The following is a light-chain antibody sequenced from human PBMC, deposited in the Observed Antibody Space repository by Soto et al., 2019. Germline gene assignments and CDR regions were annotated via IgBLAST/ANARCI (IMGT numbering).Light chain of an antibody. J-gene: IGKJ1*01. CDR2: KIS. CDR1: QSLVHSDGNTY. V-gene: IGKV2-24*01. CDR3: MQATQFSWT. Sequence: DIVITQTILSSPVTLGQPSSNSCRSRQSLVHSDGNTYLSWLHQRPGQLPRLLIYKISKRFSGVPDRFSGSGAGTEFTLKISRVEAEDVGVYYCMQATQFSWTFGQGTKVDI.